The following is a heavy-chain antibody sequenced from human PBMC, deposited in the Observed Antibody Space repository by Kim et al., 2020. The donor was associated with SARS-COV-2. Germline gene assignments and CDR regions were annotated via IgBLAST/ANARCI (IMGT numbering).Heavy chain of an antibody. V-gene: IGHV3-23*01. D-gene: IGHD2-15*01. J-gene: IGHJ6*02. CDR3: ARGWQLDV. Sequence: YADSVRGRFTISRDISKNTLYLQMYSLRTEDTAVYYCARGWQLDVWGQGTTVTVSS.